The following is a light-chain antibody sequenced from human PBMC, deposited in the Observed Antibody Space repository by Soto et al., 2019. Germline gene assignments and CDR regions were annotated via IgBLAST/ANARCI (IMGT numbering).Light chain of an antibody. J-gene: IGKJ4*01. CDR2: AAS. V-gene: IGKV1-8*01. CDR3: XQYYSYPQT. CDR1: QGISSY. Sequence: AIRMTQSPSSFSASTGDRVTITCRASQGISSYLAWYQQKPGKAPKLLIYAASTLQSGVPSRFSGSGSGTXXXXXXXXLXSEXFXXYYCXQYYSYPQTFGGGTKVEIK.